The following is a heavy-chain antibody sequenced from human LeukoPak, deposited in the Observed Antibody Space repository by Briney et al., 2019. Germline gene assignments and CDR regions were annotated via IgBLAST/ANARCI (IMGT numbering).Heavy chain of an antibody. Sequence: WIRQHPGKGLEWVAVISYDGSNKYYADSVKGRFTISRDNSKNTLYLQMNSLRAEDTAVYYCARDDYGDYDSFDYWGQGTLVTVSS. CDR2: ISYDGSNK. J-gene: IGHJ4*02. D-gene: IGHD4-17*01. CDR3: ARDDYGDYDSFDY. V-gene: IGHV3-30-3*01.